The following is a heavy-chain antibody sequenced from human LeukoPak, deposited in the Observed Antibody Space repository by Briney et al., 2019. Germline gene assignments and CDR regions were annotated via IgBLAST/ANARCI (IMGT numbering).Heavy chain of an antibody. D-gene: IGHD6-13*01. CDR2: IYSGGST. CDR1: GFTVSSNY. CDR3: ARDGGSSSRYAFDY. V-gene: IGHV3-53*01. Sequence: GGSLRLSCAASGFTVSSNYMSWVRQAPGKGLEWVSVIYSGGSTYYADSVKGRFTISRDNSKNTLYLQMNSLRAEDTAVYYCARDGGSSSRYAFDYWGQGTLVTVSS. J-gene: IGHJ4*02.